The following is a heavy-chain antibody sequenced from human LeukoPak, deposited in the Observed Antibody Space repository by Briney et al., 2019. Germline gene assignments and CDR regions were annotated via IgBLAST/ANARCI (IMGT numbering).Heavy chain of an antibody. D-gene: IGHD5-18*01. V-gene: IGHV3-48*02. CDR1: GFTFSNYS. J-gene: IGHJ4*02. CDR3: ARDPRYSYGLPLDY. CDR2: ISSGGITI. Sequence: GGSLRLSGAASGFTFSNYSMNWVRQAPGKGLEWVSYISSGGITIEYADSVKGRFTISRDNAQNSLYLQMNSLRDEDTAVYYCARDPRYSYGLPLDYWGQGTLVTVSS.